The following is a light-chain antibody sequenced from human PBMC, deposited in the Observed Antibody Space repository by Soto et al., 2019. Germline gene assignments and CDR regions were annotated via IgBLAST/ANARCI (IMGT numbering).Light chain of an antibody. CDR3: QQYGSSPIT. CDR1: QSVTSSY. CDR2: GAS. J-gene: IGKJ5*01. V-gene: IGKV3-20*01. Sequence: EIVLTQSPGTLSFSPGERATLSCRASQSVTSSYLAWYQQKPGQAPRLLVYGASSRATGIPDRFSGSGSGTDFTLTISRLEPEDFAVYSCQQYGSSPITFGQGTRLEIK.